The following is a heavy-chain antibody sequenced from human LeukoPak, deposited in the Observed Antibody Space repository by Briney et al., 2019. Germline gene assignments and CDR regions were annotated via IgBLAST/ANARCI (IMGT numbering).Heavy chain of an antibody. CDR3: AKARKYKARTYYYDSSGEYYYYYMDV. V-gene: IGHV3-23*01. CDR2: ISGSGGST. Sequence: SGGSLRLSCAASGFTFSSYAMSWVRQAPGKGLEWVSAISGSGGSTYYADSVKGRFTISRDNSKNTLYLQMNSLRAEDTAVYYCAKARKYKARTYYYDSSGEYYYYYMDVWGKGTTVTVSS. D-gene: IGHD3-22*01. CDR1: GFTFSSYA. J-gene: IGHJ6*03.